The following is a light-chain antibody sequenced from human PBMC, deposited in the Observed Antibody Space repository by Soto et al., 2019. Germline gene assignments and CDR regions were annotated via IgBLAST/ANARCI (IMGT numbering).Light chain of an antibody. CDR2: EDD. J-gene: IGLJ3*02. CDR1: DGSITTNY. Sequence: NFMLTQPHSVSESPGKTVTISCTRSDGSITTNYVQWYQLRPGRSPTTVIYEDDQRPSGVPDRFSGSIDTSSNSASLIISGLKTEDEADYYCQSYDTVWVLGGGTKRT. CDR3: QSYDTVWV. V-gene: IGLV6-57*01.